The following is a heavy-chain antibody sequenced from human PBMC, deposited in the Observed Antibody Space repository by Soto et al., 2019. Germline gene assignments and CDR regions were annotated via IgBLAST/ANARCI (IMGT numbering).Heavy chain of an antibody. V-gene: IGHV3-23*01. Sequence: EVQLLESGGGLVQPGGSLRLSCAASGFTFSSYGMSWVRQAPGKGLEWVSGLSGSGGSTYYADSVKGRFTISRDNSKNTLYLQMNSLRAEDTALYYCAKRLTLTYYYAVDVWGQGNTVTVYS. CDR1: GFTFSSYG. J-gene: IGHJ6*02. D-gene: IGHD6-25*01. CDR2: LSGSGGST. CDR3: AKRLTLTYYYAVDV.